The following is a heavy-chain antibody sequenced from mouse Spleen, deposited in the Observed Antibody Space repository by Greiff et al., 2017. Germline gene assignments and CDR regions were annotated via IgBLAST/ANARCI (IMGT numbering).Heavy chain of an antibody. Sequence: QVQLQQSGPELVKPGASVKISCKASGYAFSSSWMNWVKQRPGKGLEWIGRIYPGDGDTNYNGKFKGKATLTADKSSSTAYMQLSSLTSEDSAVYFCARSYDGYSAWFAYWGQGTLVTVSA. J-gene: IGHJ3*01. CDR3: ARSYDGYSAWFAY. D-gene: IGHD2-3*01. V-gene: IGHV1-82*01. CDR2: IYPGDGDT. CDR1: GYAFSSSW.